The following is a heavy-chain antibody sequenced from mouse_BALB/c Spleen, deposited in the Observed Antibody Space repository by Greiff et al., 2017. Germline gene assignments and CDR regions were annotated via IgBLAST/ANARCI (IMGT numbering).Heavy chain of an antibody. V-gene: IGHV1-14*01. CDR1: GYTFTSYV. CDR2: INPYNDGT. CDR3: ARYYGYVNYFDY. Sequence: EVQLQQSGPELVKPGASVKMSCKASGYTFTSYVMHWVKQKPGQGLEWIGSINPYNDGTKYNEKFKGKATLTSDKSSSTAYMELSSLTSEDSAVYYCARYYGYVNYFDYWGQGTTLTVSS. J-gene: IGHJ2*01. D-gene: IGHD1-2*01.